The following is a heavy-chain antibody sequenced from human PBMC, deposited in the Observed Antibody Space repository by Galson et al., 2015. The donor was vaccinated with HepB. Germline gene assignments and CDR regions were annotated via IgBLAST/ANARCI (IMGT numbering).Heavy chain of an antibody. CDR2: ISVGNGYT. CDR1: GYDFNKYY. D-gene: IGHD3-22*01. V-gene: IGHV1-3*01. J-gene: IGHJ4*02. Sequence: SVKVSCKASGYDFNKYYMHWVRQAPGQRLEWMGWISVGNGYTKYSQKFQGRVTITRDTSASTAHMELSSLRSEDTAVYYCARVPGYYYDTSGHFDYWGQGTLVTVSS. CDR3: ARVPGYYYDTSGHFDY.